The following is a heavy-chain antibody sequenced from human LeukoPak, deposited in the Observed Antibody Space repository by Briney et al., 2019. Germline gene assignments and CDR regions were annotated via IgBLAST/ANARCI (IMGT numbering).Heavy chain of an antibody. Sequence: SETLSLTCTVFGGSISSYYWSWIRQPPGKGLEWIGYIYYSGSTNYNPSLKSRVTISVDTSKNQFSLKLSSVTAADTAVYYCAREYPSDSSPFDYWGQGTLVTVSS. D-gene: IGHD3-22*01. CDR3: AREYPSDSSPFDY. V-gene: IGHV4-59*01. J-gene: IGHJ4*02. CDR2: IYYSGST. CDR1: GGSISSYY.